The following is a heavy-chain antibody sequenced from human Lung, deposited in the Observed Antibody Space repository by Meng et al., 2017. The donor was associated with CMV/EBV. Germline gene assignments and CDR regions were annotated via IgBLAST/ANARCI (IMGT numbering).Heavy chain of an antibody. CDR3: ARDDELQYGIDV. CDR1: GFTFTKYS. Sequence: GESXKISCAASGFTFTKYSFHWDRHAPGKGLEWVSFISSASRSSTTSSNVIHYGDSVKGRFTISRDHSKNSVYLQMNSLRVYDTAAYYCARDDELQYGIDVWXQGTXVTVSS. D-gene: IGHD1-26*01. CDR2: ISSASRSSTTSSNVI. V-gene: IGHV3-21*01. J-gene: IGHJ6*02.